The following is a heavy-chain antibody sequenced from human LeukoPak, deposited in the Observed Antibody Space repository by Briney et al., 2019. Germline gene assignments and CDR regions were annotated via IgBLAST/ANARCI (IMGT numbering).Heavy chain of an antibody. D-gene: IGHD3-22*01. CDR3: ARGGGYYDSSGSSFDY. V-gene: IGHV4-4*07. J-gene: IGHJ4*02. CDR2: IYTSGST. CDR1: GGSISSYY. Sequence: SETLSLTCTVSGGSISSYYWSWIRQPAGKGLEWIGRIYTSGSTNYNPSLKSRVTMSVDTSKNQFSLKLSSVTAADTAVYYCARGGGYYDSSGSSFDYWGQGTLVTVSS.